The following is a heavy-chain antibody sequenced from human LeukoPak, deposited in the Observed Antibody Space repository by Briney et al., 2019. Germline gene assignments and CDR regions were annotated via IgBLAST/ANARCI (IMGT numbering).Heavy chain of an antibody. J-gene: IGHJ5*02. CDR2: MNPNSGNT. D-gene: IGHD3-22*01. CDR1: GYTFTSYD. CDR3: AGLYYYDSSGYLWNWFDP. Sequence: GASVKVSCKASGYTFTSYDINWVRQATGQGLEWMGWMNPNSGNTGYAQKFQGRVTMTRNTSISTAYMELSSLRSEDTAVYYCAGLYYYDSSGYLWNWFDPWGQGTLVTVSS. V-gene: IGHV1-8*01.